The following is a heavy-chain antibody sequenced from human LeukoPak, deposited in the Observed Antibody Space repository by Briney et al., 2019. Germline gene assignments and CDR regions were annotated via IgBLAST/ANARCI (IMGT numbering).Heavy chain of an antibody. Sequence: SQTLSLTCAVSGGSISSGGYSWSWIRQPPGKGLEWIGYIYHSGSTYYNPSLKSRVTISVDTSKNLFSLKLSSVTAADTAVYYCVRDLGYCSSTSCRYFDYWGQGTLVTVSS. D-gene: IGHD2-2*01. V-gene: IGHV4-30-2*05. J-gene: IGHJ4*02. CDR1: GGSISSGGYS. CDR3: VRDLGYCSSTSCRYFDY. CDR2: IYHSGST.